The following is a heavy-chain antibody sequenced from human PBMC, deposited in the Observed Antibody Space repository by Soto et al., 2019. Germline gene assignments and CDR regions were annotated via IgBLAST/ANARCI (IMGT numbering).Heavy chain of an antibody. J-gene: IGHJ6*02. CDR2: INHSGST. D-gene: IGHD3-10*01. CDR1: GGSFSGYY. Sequence: SETLSLTCAVYGGSFSGYYWSWIRQPPGKGLEWIGEINHSGSTNYNPSLKSRVTISVDTSKNQFSLKLSSVTAADTAVYYCARAGVTVRGVITYYYYGMDVWGQGTLVTVSS. V-gene: IGHV4-34*01. CDR3: ARAGVTVRGVITYYYYGMDV.